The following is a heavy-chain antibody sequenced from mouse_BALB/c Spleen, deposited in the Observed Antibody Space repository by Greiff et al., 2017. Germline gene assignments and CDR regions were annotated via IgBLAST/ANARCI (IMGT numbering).Heavy chain of an antibody. Sequence: ESGPGLVKPSQSLSLTCSVTGYSITSGYYWNWIRQFPGNKLEWMGYISYDGSNNYNPSLKNRISITRDTSKNQFFLKLNSVTTEDTATYYCGPISKAWFAYWGQGTLVTVSA. CDR3: GPISKAWFAY. CDR1: GYSITSGYY. J-gene: IGHJ3*01. V-gene: IGHV3-6*02. CDR2: ISYDGSN. D-gene: IGHD1-3*01.